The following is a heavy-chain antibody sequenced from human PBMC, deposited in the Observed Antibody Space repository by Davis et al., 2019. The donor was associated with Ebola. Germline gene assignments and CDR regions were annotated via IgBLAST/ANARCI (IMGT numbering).Heavy chain of an antibody. CDR1: GSTSISYR. D-gene: IGHD2-8*02. J-gene: IGHJ4*02. V-gene: IGHV3-23*01. CDR2: INGSGGIT. Sequence: GGSLRPPCEALGSTSISYRMNWVPQAPGKGPEWVSAINGSGGITYYADSAKGRFTISRDNSKNTLYLQMNRLRAEDTAVYYCAKDKGYCTGGVCYALWLFDYWGQGTLVTVSS. CDR3: AKDKGYCTGGVCYALWLFDY.